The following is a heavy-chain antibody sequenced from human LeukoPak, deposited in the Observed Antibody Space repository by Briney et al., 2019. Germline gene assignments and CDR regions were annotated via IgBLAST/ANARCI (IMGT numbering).Heavy chain of an antibody. V-gene: IGHV3-23*01. CDR3: ATQRGYCSDGNCYFDY. D-gene: IGHD2-15*01. Sequence: AGGSLRLSCAASGFSFSNYAMSWVRQAPGKGLEWVSTIYYSGGNTYSADSVKGRFTISRDNSRNMVYLQMNSLRAEDTAVYYCATQRGYCSDGNCYFDYWGQGNLVTVSS. J-gene: IGHJ4*02. CDR1: GFSFSNYA. CDR2: IYYSGGNT.